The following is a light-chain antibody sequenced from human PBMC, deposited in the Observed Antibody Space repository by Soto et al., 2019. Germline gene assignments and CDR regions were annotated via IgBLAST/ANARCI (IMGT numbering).Light chain of an antibody. J-gene: IGLJ1*01. CDR3: SSYAGYNQWN. Sequence: QSALTQPPSASGSPGQSVTISCTGTSSDVGGYNYGSWYQQHPGKAPKLMIYEVSKRPSGVPDRFSGSKSGNTASLTVSGLQAEDEADYYCSSYAGYNQWNFGTGTKLTVL. CDR2: EVS. V-gene: IGLV2-8*01. CDR1: SSDVGGYNY.